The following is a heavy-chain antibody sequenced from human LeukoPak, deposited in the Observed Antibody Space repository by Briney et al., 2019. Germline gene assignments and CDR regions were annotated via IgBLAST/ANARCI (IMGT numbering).Heavy chain of an antibody. J-gene: IGHJ6*03. CDR1: GFTFDDYA. CDR3: AKDAYGGATFFYYMDV. V-gene: IGHV3-9*01. D-gene: IGHD2/OR15-2a*01. Sequence: GGSLSLSCAGSGFTFDDYAMHWVRQTQRTGMEWVSGISLNSGNIASAGFVGGRFTISRDNAKNSLSLQMNSLSDEDTAVYYCAKDAYGGATFFYYMDVWGKGTTVTVSS. CDR2: ISLNSGNI.